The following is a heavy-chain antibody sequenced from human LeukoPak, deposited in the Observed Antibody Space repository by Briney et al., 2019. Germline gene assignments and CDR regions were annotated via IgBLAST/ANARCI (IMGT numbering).Heavy chain of an antibody. J-gene: IGHJ6*02. CDR3: ARHRGALFGPKDV. V-gene: IGHV4-39*01. Sequence: SETLSLTCTVSGGSISSRSYYWGWIRQPPGKGLEWIGSEYYSGYTYYNPSLKGRVTMSVDTSKNQFSLKLSSVTVADTALYYRARHRGALFGPKDVWGQGTTVTVSS. CDR1: GGSISSRSYY. D-gene: IGHD3-3*01. CDR2: EYYSGYT.